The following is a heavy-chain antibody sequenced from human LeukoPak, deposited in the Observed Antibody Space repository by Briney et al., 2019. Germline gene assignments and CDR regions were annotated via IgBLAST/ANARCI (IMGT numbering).Heavy chain of an antibody. CDR2: IYYSGST. CDR3: ARSPVTIVGAAAYFDL. J-gene: IGHJ4*02. D-gene: IGHD3-10*01. Sequence: PSETLSLTCTVSGGSISSSSYYWGWIRQPPGKGLEWIGSIYYSGSTYYNPSLKSRVTISVDTSKNQFSLRLTSVTAADTAVYYCARSPVTIVGAAAYFDLWGQGTLVTVSS. V-gene: IGHV4-39*07. CDR1: GGSISSSSYY.